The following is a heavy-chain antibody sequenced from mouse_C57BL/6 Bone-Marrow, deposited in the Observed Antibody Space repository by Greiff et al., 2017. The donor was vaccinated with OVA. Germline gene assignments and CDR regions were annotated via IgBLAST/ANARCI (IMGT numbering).Heavy chain of an antibody. J-gene: IGHJ1*03. CDR1: GYTFTSYW. CDR2: IDPSDSYT. CDR3: ARSYYSNLWYFDV. V-gene: IGHV1-50*01. Sequence: QVQLQQPGAELVKPGASVKLSCKASGYTFTSYWMQWVKQRPGQGLEWIGEIDPSDSYTNYNQKFKGKATLTVDTSSSTAYMQLSSLTSEDSAVYYCARSYYSNLWYFDVWGTGTTVTVSS. D-gene: IGHD2-5*01.